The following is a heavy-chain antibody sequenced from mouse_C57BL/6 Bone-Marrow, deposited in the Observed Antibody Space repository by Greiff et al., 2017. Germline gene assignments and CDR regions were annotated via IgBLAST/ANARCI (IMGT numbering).Heavy chain of an antibody. CDR2: IWSGGST. J-gene: IGHJ3*01. CDR3: ARRGLRRFAY. CDR1: GFSLTSYG. Sequence: QVQLKQSGPGLVQPSQSLSITCTVSGFSLTSYGVHWVRPSPGKGLEWLGVIWSGGSTDYNAAFISRLSISKDNSKSQVFFKMNSLQADDTAIYYCARRGLRRFAYWGQGTLVTVSA. V-gene: IGHV2-2*01. D-gene: IGHD2-4*01.